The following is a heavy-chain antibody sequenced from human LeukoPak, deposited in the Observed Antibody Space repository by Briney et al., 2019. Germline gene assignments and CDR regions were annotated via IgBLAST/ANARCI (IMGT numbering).Heavy chain of an antibody. CDR1: GYTFTGYY. D-gene: IGHD6-13*01. J-gene: IGHJ5*02. Sequence: ASVKVSCKASGYTFTGYYMHWVRQAPGQGLEWMGWINPNSGGTNYAQKFQGRVTMTRDTSISTAYMELSRLRSDDTAVHYCARERIAALAFDPWGQGTLVTVSS. V-gene: IGHV1-2*02. CDR3: ARERIAALAFDP. CDR2: INPNSGGT.